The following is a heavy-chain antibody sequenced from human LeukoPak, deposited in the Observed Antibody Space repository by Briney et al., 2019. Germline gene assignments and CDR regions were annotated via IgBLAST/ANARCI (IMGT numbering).Heavy chain of an antibody. CDR1: GGSISSGGLY. Sequence: SETLSLTCTVSGGSISSGGLYWSWIRQPPGKGLEWIGYVYQTDTHYNPSLKSRVTISVDRCKNQFSLEMRTVTVADTAVYYCAGVDTVADDSFYIDFWGQGTLVTVSS. J-gene: IGHJ4*02. D-gene: IGHD5-18*01. CDR2: VYQTDT. V-gene: IGHV4-30-2*01. CDR3: AGVDTVADDSFYIDF.